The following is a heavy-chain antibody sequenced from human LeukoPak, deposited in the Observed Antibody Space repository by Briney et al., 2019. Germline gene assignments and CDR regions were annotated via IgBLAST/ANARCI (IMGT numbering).Heavy chain of an antibody. CDR1: GVTFNTYG. J-gene: IGHJ4*02. Sequence: GGSLRLSCAASGVTFNTYGTKWVRQAPGEGLEWVSGTCGSGAATYYADSVRGRFTISRDNSKNILYLQMNSLRAEDTAIYYCARDLRICPRKYDSSSHPFDYWGQGTLVTVSS. CDR2: TCGSGAAT. D-gene: IGHD6-6*01. V-gene: IGHV3-23*01. CDR3: ARDLRICPRKYDSSSHPFDY.